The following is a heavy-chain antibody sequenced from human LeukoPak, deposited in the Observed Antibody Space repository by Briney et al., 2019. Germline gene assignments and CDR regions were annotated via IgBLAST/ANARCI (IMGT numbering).Heavy chain of an antibody. CDR2: IHYRVTT. CDR3: ARLHYDTSGLYYYFDY. J-gene: IGHJ4*02. CDR1: GDSIRSHY. Sequence: SETLALTCTVSGDSIRSHYWSWIRQPPGKGLEWIGDIHYRVTTNYNPSLKSRIAISVNTSKNQISLEVTAVAAADPAVYYCARLHYDTSGLYYYFDYWGQGTLVTVSS. V-gene: IGHV4-59*08. D-gene: IGHD3-22*01.